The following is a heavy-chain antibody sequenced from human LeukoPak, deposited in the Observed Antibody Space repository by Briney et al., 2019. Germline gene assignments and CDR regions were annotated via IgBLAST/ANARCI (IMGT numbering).Heavy chain of an antibody. D-gene: IGHD3-16*01. CDR1: GYTFTDYY. J-gene: IGHJ3*02. Sequence: ASVKVSCKASGYTFTDYYMHWVQQAPGKGLEWMGRVDPEDGETIYAEKFQGRVTITADTSTDTAYMELSSLRSEDTAVYYCATWGLPPFIRAFDIWGQGTMVTVSS. CDR2: VDPEDGET. V-gene: IGHV1-69-2*01. CDR3: ATWGLPPFIRAFDI.